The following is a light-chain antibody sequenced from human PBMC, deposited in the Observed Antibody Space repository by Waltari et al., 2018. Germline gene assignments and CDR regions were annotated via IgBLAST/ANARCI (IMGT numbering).Light chain of an antibody. V-gene: IGLV2-14*03. CDR1: SRDVRGSKS. J-gene: IGLJ2*01. CDR3: SSYTTTSVL. CDR2: DLA. Sequence: QSTLTQPASVSGSLGQPITIPCTGPSRDVRGSKSVSWYHQNPRKGPKLMIFDLATRPSGVSNRFSGSKSGNTASLTISGLQAEDEADYICSSYTTTSVLFGGGTKLTVL.